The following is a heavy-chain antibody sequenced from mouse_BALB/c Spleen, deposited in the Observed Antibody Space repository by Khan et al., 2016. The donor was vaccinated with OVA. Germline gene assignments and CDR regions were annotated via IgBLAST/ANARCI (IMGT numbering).Heavy chain of an antibody. Sequence: QVQLKESGPGLVAPSQSLSITCTVTGFSLTSYGVHWVRQPPGKGLEWLGVIWAGGSTNYNSALMSRLSISKDNSKSQVFLKMNSLQTDDTAMYXCASDRGNYAWFAYWGQGTLVTVSA. V-gene: IGHV2-9*02. CDR2: IWAGGST. CDR1: GFSLTSYG. CDR3: ASDRGNYAWFAY. J-gene: IGHJ3*01. D-gene: IGHD2-1*01.